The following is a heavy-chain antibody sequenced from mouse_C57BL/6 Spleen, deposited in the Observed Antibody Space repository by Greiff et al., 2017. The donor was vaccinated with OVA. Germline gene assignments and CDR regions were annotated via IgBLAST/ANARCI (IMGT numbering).Heavy chain of an antibody. Sequence: VKLVESEGGLVQPGSSMKLSCTASGFTFSDYYMAWVRQVPEKGLEWVANINYDGSSTYYLDSLKSRFIISRDNAKNILYLQMSSLKSEDTATYYCARGGDEGFCAYWGQGTLVTVSA. J-gene: IGHJ3*01. V-gene: IGHV5-16*01. CDR1: GFTFSDYY. CDR3: ARGGDEGFCAY. D-gene: IGHD3-3*01. CDR2: INYDGSST.